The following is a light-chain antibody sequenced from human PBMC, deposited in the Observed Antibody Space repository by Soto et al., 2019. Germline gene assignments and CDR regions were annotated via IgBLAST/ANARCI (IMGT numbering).Light chain of an antibody. CDR3: QQYFASPT. J-gene: IGKJ3*01. CDR1: QSISSF. V-gene: IGKV1-5*01. CDR2: LAS. Sequence: DIQMTQSPSTLSASVGDRVTITCRASQSISSFLAWYQQKPGKAPKFLIYLASTLASGVPSRFSGSGSGTDFTLTISRLQPDDFATYYCQQYFASPTFGPGTKVDIK.